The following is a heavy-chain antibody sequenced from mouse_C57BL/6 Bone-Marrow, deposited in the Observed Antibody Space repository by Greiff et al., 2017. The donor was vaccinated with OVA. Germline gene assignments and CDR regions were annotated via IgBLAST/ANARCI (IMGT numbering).Heavy chain of an antibody. Sequence: EVQRVESEGGLVQPGSSMKLSCTASGFTFSDYYMAWVRQVPEKGLEWVANINYDGSSTYYLDSLKSRFIISRDNAKNILYLQMSSLKSEDTATYYCAREDTTEGFYFDYWGQGTTLTVSS. D-gene: IGHD1-1*01. CDR3: AREDTTEGFYFDY. J-gene: IGHJ2*01. CDR1: GFTFSDYY. V-gene: IGHV5-16*01. CDR2: INYDGSST.